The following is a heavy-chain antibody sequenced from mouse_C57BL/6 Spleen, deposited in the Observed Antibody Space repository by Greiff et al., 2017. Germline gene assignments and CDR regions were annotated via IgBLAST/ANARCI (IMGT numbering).Heavy chain of an antibody. D-gene: IGHD1-1*01. Sequence: VQLQQSGPELAKPGASVKISCKASGYSFTGYYMNWVKQSPEKSLEWIGEINPSTGGTTYNQKFKAKATLTVDKSSSTTYMQLKSLTAEDSAVYYCERGDYGSPYYAMDYWGQGTSDTVSS. CDR1: GYSFTGYY. V-gene: IGHV1-42*01. CDR2: INPSTGGT. J-gene: IGHJ4*01. CDR3: ERGDYGSPYYAMDY.